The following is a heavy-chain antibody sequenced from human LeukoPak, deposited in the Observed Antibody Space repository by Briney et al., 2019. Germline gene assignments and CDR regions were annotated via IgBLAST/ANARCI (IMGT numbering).Heavy chain of an antibody. CDR2: IIPILGIA. V-gene: IGHV1-69*04. CDR3: ARSITMVRGVINNTKPFDY. CDR1: GGTFSSYA. D-gene: IGHD3-10*01. Sequence: GSSVKVSCKASGGTFSSYAISWVRQAPGQGLEWMGRIIPILGIANYAQKFQGRITITADKSTSTAYMELSSLRSEDTAVYYCARSITMVRGVINNTKPFDYWGQGTLVTVSS. J-gene: IGHJ4*02.